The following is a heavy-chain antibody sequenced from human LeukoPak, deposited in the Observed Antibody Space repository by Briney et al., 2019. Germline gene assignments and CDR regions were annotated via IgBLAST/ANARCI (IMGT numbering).Heavy chain of an antibody. CDR3: AKDWSAAH. J-gene: IGHJ4*02. Sequence: GGSLGLSCAASGFTFSSYSMNWVRQAPGKGLEWVSSISSSSSYIYYADSVKGRFTISRDDSKNTLYLQMNSLRAEDTALYYCAKDWSAAHWGQGTLVTVSS. CDR1: GFTFSSYS. V-gene: IGHV3-21*04. CDR2: ISSSSSYI. D-gene: IGHD2-15*01.